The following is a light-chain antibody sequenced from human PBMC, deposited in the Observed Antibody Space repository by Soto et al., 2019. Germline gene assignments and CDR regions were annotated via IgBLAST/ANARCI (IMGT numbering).Light chain of an antibody. J-gene: IGKJ5*01. V-gene: IGKV3D-15*01. CDR2: AGS. CDR1: QSISIN. CDR3: QRTHCALWT. Sequence: EIVLTQSRRTLXFSXGDDAPLPXXASQSISINLAWHQHTPGQAPRLLIHAGSTRATGIPARISGSGSETNFAITISRERAEKFAIYFYQRTHCALWTFGQGTRVEIK.